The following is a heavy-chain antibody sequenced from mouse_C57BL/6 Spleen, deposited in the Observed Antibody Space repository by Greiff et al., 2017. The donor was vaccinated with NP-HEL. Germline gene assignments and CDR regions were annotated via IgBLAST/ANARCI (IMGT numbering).Heavy chain of an antibody. CDR1: GFNIKDDY. CDR2: IDPENGDT. Sequence: EVQLQQSGAELVRPGASVKLSCTASGFNIKDDYMHWVKQRPEQDLEWIGWIDPENGDTEYASKFQGKATITADTSSNTAYLQLSSLTSEDTAVYYCTTVRGDYWGQGNTLTVSS. V-gene: IGHV14-4*01. J-gene: IGHJ2*01. CDR3: TTVRGDY.